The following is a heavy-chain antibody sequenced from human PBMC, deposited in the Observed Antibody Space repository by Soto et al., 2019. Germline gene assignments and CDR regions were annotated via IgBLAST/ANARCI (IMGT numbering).Heavy chain of an antibody. CDR2: INHSGST. J-gene: IGHJ4*02. CDR3: ARLRGGVIDY. V-gene: IGHV4-34*01. D-gene: IGHD3-16*01. Sequence: QVQLQQWGAGLLKPSETLSLTCAVYGGSFSGYYWSWIRQPPGKGLEWIGEINHSGSTNYNPSLKSRVTISVDTSKNQFSLELSSVTAADTAVYYCARLRGGVIDYWGQGTLVTVSS. CDR1: GGSFSGYY.